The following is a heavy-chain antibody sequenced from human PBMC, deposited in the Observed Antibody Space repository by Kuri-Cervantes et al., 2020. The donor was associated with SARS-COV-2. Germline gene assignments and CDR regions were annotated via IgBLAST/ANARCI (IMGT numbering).Heavy chain of an antibody. V-gene: IGHV4-61*05. D-gene: IGHD5-24*01. CDR3: GKVSWLQLWRRYSDS. CDR1: GGSISSSSYY. CDR2: LDTSGST. J-gene: IGHJ4*02. Sequence: GSLRLSCTVSGGSISSSSYYWGWIRQPPGKGLEWIGHLDTSGSTTYNPSLRGRVTISLDPSNNRFSLSLTSTTAADTAVYYCGKVSWLQLWRRYSDSWGQGTLVTVSS.